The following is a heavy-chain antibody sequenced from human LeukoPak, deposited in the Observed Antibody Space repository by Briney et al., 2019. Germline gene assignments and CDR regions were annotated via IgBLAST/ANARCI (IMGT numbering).Heavy chain of an antibody. Sequence: SGTLSLTCAVYGGSFSGYYWSWIRQPPGKGLEWIGEINHSGSTNYNPSLKSRVTISVDTSKNQFSLKLSSVTAADTAVYYCARESHYDSSGYLQYYFDYWGQGTLVTVSS. CDR2: INHSGST. V-gene: IGHV4-34*01. J-gene: IGHJ4*02. D-gene: IGHD3-22*01. CDR1: GGSFSGYY. CDR3: ARESHYDSSGYLQYYFDY.